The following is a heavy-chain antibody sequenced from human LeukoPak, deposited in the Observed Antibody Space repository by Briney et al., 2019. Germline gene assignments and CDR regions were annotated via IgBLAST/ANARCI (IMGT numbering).Heavy chain of an antibody. J-gene: IGHJ4*02. CDR3: ARDSRISWFFL. Sequence: SETLSLTCTVSGVSISSSNFYWGWIRQPPGKGLEWIGTIYRSGSTYYNPSLKSRVTISIDTSKNQFSLNLSSVTAADTAVYYCARDSRISWFFLWGQGTLVTVSS. V-gene: IGHV4-39*07. D-gene: IGHD2-2*01. CDR2: IYRSGST. CDR1: GVSISSSNFY.